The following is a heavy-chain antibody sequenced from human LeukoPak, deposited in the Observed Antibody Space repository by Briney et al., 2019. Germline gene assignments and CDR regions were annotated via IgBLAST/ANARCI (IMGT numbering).Heavy chain of an antibody. J-gene: IGHJ4*02. CDR3: ASGGFGELLSPLGDY. CDR2: INPSGGST. D-gene: IGHD3-10*01. V-gene: IGHV1-46*03. Sequence: GASVKVSCKASGYTFTSYYMHWVRQAPGQGLEWMGIINPSGGSTSYAQKFQGRVTMTRDTSTSTVHMELSSLRSEDTAVYYCASGGFGELLSPLGDYWGQGTLVTVSS. CDR1: GYTFTSYY.